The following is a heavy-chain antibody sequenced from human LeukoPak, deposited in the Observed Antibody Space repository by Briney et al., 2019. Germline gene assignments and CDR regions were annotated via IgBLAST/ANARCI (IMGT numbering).Heavy chain of an antibody. Sequence: ASVKVSCKASGYTFTDYYMQWVRQAPRQGLEWMGWINPNSGGTNYAQNLQGRVTITRDTSISTAYMELSRLSSDDTAVYYCATEGGGRGFDYWGQGTLVTVSS. D-gene: IGHD3-16*01. V-gene: IGHV1-2*02. CDR2: INPNSGGT. J-gene: IGHJ4*02. CDR1: GYTFTDYY. CDR3: ATEGGGRGFDY.